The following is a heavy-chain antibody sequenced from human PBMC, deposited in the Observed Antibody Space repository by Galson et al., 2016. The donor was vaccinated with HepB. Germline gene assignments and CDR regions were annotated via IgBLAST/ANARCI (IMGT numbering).Heavy chain of an antibody. CDR1: GLPVSNDS. J-gene: IGHJ6*02. CDR2: TYGDGRT. V-gene: IGHV3-53*01. Sequence: SLRLSCAAYGLPVSNDSMSWVRQAPGKGLKWVSVTYGDGRTYYAESAKGRFTISRDTSKNTVFLQMNSLRGVDTAVYYCARDPGFRNGMDVWGQGTTVTVS. CDR3: ARDPGFRNGMDV.